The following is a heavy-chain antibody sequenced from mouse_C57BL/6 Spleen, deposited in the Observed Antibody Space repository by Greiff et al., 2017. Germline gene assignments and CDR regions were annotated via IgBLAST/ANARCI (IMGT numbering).Heavy chain of an antibody. Sequence: QVQLQQPGAELVRPGTSVKLSCKASGYTFTSYWMHWVKQRPGQGLEWIGVIDPSDSYTNYNQKFKGKATLTVDTSSSTAYMQLSSLTSEDSAVYYCARRGDSSGYYFDYWGQGTTLTVSS. D-gene: IGHD3-2*02. J-gene: IGHJ2*01. CDR2: IDPSDSYT. CDR3: ARRGDSSGYYFDY. V-gene: IGHV1-59*01. CDR1: GYTFTSYW.